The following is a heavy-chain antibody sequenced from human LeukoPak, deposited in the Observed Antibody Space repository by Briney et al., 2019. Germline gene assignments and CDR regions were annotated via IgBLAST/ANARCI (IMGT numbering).Heavy chain of an antibody. J-gene: IGHJ4*02. D-gene: IGHD3-16*01. CDR2: ISYDGSNK. Sequence: GGSLRLSCAASGFTFSSYAMHWVRQAPGKGLEWVAVISYDGSNKYYADSVKGRFTISRDNSKNTLYLQMNSLRAEDTAVYYCARDWGRPAYFDYWGQGTLVTVSS. CDR1: GFTFSSYA. CDR3: ARDWGRPAYFDY. V-gene: IGHV3-30-3*01.